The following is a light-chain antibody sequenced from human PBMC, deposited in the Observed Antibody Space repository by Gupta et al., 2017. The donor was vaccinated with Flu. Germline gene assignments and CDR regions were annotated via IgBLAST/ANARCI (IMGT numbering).Light chain of an antibody. V-gene: IGLV1-51*01. Sequence: QSVLAQPASVSAAPGQKVTISCSGGGSNIGINYVSWYQQLPGAAPKLLIYDNHVRPSWIPDRFSGSKSGTSATLGITGLQTGDEADYYCGTWDNSMSAVVFGGGTKLTVL. CDR1: GSNIGINY. J-gene: IGLJ3*02. CDR3: GTWDNSMSAVV. CDR2: DNH.